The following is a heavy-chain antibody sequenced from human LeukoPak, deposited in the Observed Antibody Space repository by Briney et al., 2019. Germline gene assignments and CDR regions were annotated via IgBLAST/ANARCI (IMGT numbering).Heavy chain of an antibody. CDR1: GGSFSGYY. J-gene: IGHJ3*02. CDR2: IYTSGST. CDR3: ARALLAAFGGGNANDAFDI. V-gene: IGHV4-59*10. Sequence: NPSETLSLTCAVYGGSFSGYYWSWIRQPAGKGLEWIGRIYTSGSTNYNPSLKSRVTMSVDTSKNQFSLKLSSVTAADTAVYYCARALLAAFGGGNANDAFDIWGQGTMVTVSS. D-gene: IGHD2-21*01.